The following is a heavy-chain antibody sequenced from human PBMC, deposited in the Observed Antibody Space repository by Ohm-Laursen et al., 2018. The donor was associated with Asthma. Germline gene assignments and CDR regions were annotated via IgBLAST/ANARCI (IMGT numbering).Heavy chain of an antibody. V-gene: IGHV1-8*01. D-gene: IGHD4-23*01. CDR2: MNPNSGTT. J-gene: IGHJ4*02. CDR3: ARVGKGGNSGIDY. Sequence: ASVKVSCKASGYTFSSYDINWVRQATGQGLEWMGWMNPNSGTTGYAQKFQGRVTMTRNTSITTAYMELSSLRSDDTAVYYYARVGKGGNSGIDYWGLGTQVTVTS. CDR1: GYTFSSYD.